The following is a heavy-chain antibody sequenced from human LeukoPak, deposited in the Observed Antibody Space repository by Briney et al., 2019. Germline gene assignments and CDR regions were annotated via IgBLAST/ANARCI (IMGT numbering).Heavy chain of an antibody. D-gene: IGHD3-16*01. CDR2: IYTSGST. CDR1: GGSISSGSYY. J-gene: IGHJ4*02. CDR3: ARVRVWGSQFDY. V-gene: IGHV4-61*02. Sequence: SETLSLTCTVSGGSISSGSYYWSWIRQPAGKGLEWIGRIYTSGSTNYNPSLKSRVTISVDTSNNQFSLRLSSVTAADTAVYYCARVRVWGSQFDYWGQGTLVTVSS.